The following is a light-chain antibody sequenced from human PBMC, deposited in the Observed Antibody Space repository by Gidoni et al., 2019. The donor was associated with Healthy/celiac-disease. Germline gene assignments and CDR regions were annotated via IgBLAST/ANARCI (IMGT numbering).Light chain of an antibody. CDR3: NSRDSSGNHVV. J-gene: IGLJ2*01. CDR2: GKN. CDR1: RLRSYY. Sequence: SSELTQDPAVSVALGPTVRITCQGDRLRSYYASWYQQKPGQAPGLVIYGKNNRPSGIPDRFSGSSSGNTASLTITGAQAEDEADYYCNSRDSSGNHVVFGGGTKLTVL. V-gene: IGLV3-19*01.